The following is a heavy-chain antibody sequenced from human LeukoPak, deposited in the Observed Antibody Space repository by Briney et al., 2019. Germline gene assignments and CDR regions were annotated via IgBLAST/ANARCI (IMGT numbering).Heavy chain of an antibody. CDR1: GFTFSNAW. CDR3: TTSLLWFGELSG. Sequence: PGGSLRLSCAASGFTFSNAWMSWVRQAPGKGLEWVGRIKSKTDGGTTDYAAPVKGRFTISRDASKNTLYLQMNSLKTEDTAVYYCTTSLLWFGELSGWGQGTLVTVSS. V-gene: IGHV3-15*01. D-gene: IGHD3-10*01. J-gene: IGHJ4*02. CDR2: IKSKTDGGTT.